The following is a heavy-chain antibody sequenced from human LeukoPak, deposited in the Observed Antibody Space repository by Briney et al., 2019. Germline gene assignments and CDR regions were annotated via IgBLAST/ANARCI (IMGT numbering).Heavy chain of an antibody. D-gene: IGHD2-2*01. CDR1: GFTFSSYW. CDR3: ARDDCSSISCYHNWFDP. CDR2: IKQDGSEK. Sequence: GALRLSCAASGFTFSSYWMSWVRQAPGKGLEWVANIKQDGSEKYYVDSVKGRFTISRDNAKNSLYLQMNSLRAEDTAVYYCARDDCSSISCYHNWFDPWGQGTLVTVSS. J-gene: IGHJ5*02. V-gene: IGHV3-7*01.